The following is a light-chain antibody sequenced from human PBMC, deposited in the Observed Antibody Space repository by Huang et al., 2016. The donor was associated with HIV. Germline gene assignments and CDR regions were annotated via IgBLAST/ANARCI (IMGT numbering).Light chain of an antibody. V-gene: IGKV3-11*01. CDR2: DAS. Sequence: EIVLTQSPATLSLPLGERATLTCRASQSVANDLAWYQQKPGQAPRLLIYDASNRATGVPARFSGSGSGTDFTLTISSLEPEDFAVYYCQQRGSWPLTFGGGTKVDI. J-gene: IGKJ4*01. CDR3: QQRGSWPLT. CDR1: QSVAND.